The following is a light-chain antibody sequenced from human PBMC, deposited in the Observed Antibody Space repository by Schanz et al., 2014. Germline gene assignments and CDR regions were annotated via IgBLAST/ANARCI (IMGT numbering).Light chain of an antibody. Sequence: EIVMTQSPATLSVSPGERVTLSCRASQSVSSNLAWYQQKPGQAPRLLIYDASNRATGIPARFSGSGSGTDFTLTISRLEPEDFAVYYCQQFINLPWTFGQGTRVEIK. CDR1: QSVSSN. J-gene: IGKJ1*01. CDR3: QQFINLPWT. CDR2: DAS. V-gene: IGKV3D-15*02.